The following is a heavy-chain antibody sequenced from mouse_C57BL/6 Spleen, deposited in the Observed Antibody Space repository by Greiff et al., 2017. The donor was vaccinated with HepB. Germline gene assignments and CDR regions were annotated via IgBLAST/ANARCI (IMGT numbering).Heavy chain of an antibody. J-gene: IGHJ4*01. Sequence: EVKLVESGGGLVKPGGSLKLSCAASGFTFSSYAMSWVRQTPEKRLEWVATISDGGSYTYYPDNVKGRFTISRDNAKNNLYLQMSHLTSEDTAMYYCARDGGSSGYPLAMDYWGQGTSVTVSS. CDR2: ISDGGSYT. D-gene: IGHD3-2*02. CDR3: ARDGGSSGYPLAMDY. CDR1: GFTFSSYA. V-gene: IGHV5-4*01.